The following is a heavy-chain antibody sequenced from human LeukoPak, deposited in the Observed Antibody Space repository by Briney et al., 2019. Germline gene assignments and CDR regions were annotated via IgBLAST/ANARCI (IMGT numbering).Heavy chain of an antibody. CDR1: GFMFSDYY. CDR3: ARPTYYYDSSGPQEY. Sequence: GGSLRLSCAASGFMFSDYYMSWIRQAPGKGLEWVSYISNRGDTIYYADSVKGRFTISRDNAKNALHLQMNSLRAEDTAMYYCARPTYYYDSSGPQEYWGQGTLVTVSS. D-gene: IGHD3-22*01. V-gene: IGHV3-11*01. CDR2: ISNRGDTI. J-gene: IGHJ4*02.